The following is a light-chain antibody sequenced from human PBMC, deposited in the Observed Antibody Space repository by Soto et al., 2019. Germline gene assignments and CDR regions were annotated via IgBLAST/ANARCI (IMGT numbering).Light chain of an antibody. Sequence: EIVMTQSPATLSVSPGERATLSCRASQSVSSNLAWYQQKPGQAPRLLIYGASTRATGIPARFSGSGSGTEFTLIISSLHSEDFAVYYCQRYNNWPPRRRFGKGAKVDI. CDR1: QSVSSN. CDR2: GAS. J-gene: IGKJ1*01. V-gene: IGKV3-15*01. CDR3: QRYNNWPPRRR.